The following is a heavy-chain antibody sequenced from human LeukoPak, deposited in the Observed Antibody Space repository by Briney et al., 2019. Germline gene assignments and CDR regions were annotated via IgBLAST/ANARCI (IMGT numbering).Heavy chain of an antibody. V-gene: IGHV1-24*01. Sequence: ASVKVSFKVSGYTLTELSMHWVRQAPGKGLEWMGGFDPEDGETIYAQKFQGRVTMTEDTSTDTAYMELSSLRSEDTAVYYCATPNYYDSSGYDRFDYWGQGTLVTVSS. J-gene: IGHJ4*02. CDR2: FDPEDGET. D-gene: IGHD3-22*01. CDR3: ATPNYYDSSGYDRFDY. CDR1: GYTLTELS.